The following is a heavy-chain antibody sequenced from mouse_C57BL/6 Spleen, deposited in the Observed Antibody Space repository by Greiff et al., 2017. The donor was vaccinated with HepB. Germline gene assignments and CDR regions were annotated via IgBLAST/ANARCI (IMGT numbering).Heavy chain of an antibody. V-gene: IGHV1-15*01. Sequence: QVQLQQSGAELVRPGASVTLSCKASGYTFTDYEMHWVKQTPVHGLEWIGAIDPETGGTAYNQKFKGKAILTADKSSSTAYMELRSLTSEDSAVYYCTRRGYGSPPLFDYWGQGTTLTVSS. D-gene: IGHD1-1*01. J-gene: IGHJ2*01. CDR1: GYTFTDYE. CDR2: IDPETGGT. CDR3: TRRGYGSPPLFDY.